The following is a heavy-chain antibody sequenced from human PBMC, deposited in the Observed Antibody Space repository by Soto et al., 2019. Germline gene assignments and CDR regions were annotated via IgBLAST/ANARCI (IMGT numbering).Heavy chain of an antibody. D-gene: IGHD1-1*01. CDR1: GYTFTSYG. CDR2: ISAHNGNT. Sequence: QVHLVQSGAEVKKPGATEKVSCQASGYTFTSYGITWVRQAPGQGLEWMGGISAHNGNTDYAPKLQGRVIVTRGTSTSTAYMELRSLRSDATAVYYCARGRYGDYWGQGALVTVSS. CDR3: ARGRYGDY. J-gene: IGHJ4*02. V-gene: IGHV1-18*01.